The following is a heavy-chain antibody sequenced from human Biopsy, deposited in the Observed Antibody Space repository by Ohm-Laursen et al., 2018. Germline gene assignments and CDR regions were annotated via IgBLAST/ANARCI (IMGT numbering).Heavy chain of an antibody. CDR3: ARVAGGYAYYYGMDV. CDR1: GYSVTNDYY. Sequence: DTLSLTCAVSGYSVTNDYYWGRIRQPPGKGLEWIGNIYYDGITYYNPSLKSRVAMSVDTSKNQFSLRLTSVTAADTAVYYCARVAGGYAYYYGMDVWGQGTTVTVSS. CDR2: IYYDGIT. V-gene: IGHV4-38-2*01. J-gene: IGHJ6*02. D-gene: IGHD5-12*01.